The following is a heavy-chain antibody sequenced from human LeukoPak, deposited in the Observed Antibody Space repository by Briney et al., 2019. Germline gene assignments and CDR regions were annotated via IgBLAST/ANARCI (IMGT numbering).Heavy chain of an antibody. CDR3: ARVPIGGHDFWSGPDY. D-gene: IGHD3-3*01. CDR1: GGSISSYY. Sequence: PSETLSLTCTVSGGSISSYYWSWIRQPPGKGLEWIGYIYYSGSTNYNPSLKSRVTISVDTSKNQFSLKLSSVTAADTAVYYCARVPIGGHDFWSGPDYWGQGTLVTVSS. CDR2: IYYSGST. J-gene: IGHJ4*02. V-gene: IGHV4-59*01.